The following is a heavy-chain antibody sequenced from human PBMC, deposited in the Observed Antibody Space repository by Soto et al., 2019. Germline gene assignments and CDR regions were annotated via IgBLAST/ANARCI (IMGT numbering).Heavy chain of an antibody. V-gene: IGHV4-39*01. CDR1: GGSISSISYY. J-gene: IGHJ5*02. Sequence: PETLSLTCTVSGGSISSISYYWGWIRQPPGKGLEWIGSIYYSGSTYYNPSLKSRVTISVDTSKNQFSLKLSSVTAADTAVYYCARQLNIESVDGIHSVSGFDLCGQGILVTGYS. CDR3: ARQLNIESVDGIHSVSGFDL. D-gene: IGHD6-19*01. CDR2: IYYSGST.